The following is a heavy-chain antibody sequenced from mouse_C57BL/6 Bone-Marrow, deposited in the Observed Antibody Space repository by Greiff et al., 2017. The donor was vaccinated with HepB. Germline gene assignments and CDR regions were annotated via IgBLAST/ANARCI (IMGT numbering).Heavy chain of an antibody. D-gene: IGHD2-3*01. J-gene: IGHJ1*03. CDR2: IRLKSDNYAT. Sequence: EVQGVESGGGLVQPGGSMKLSCVASGFTFSNYWMNWVRQSPEKGLEWVAQIRLKSDNYATHYAESVKGRFTISRDDSKSSVYLQMNNLRAEDTGIYYCTGGRWLLRSYWYFDVWGTGTTVTVSS. V-gene: IGHV6-3*01. CDR3: TGGRWLLRSYWYFDV. CDR1: GFTFSNYW.